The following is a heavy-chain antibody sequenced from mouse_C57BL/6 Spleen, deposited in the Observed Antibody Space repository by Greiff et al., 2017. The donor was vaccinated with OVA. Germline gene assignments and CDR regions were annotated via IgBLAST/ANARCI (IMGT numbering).Heavy chain of an antibody. J-gene: IGHJ2*01. Sequence: QVQLQQSGAELMKPGASVKLSCKATGYTFTGYWIEWVKQRPGHGLEWIGEILPGSGSTYYTENFTGLATFTADTSSHTAYMQLSSLTTEDSAIDYGARRCYYYGSSYGYWGQGTTLTVSS. CDR2: ILPGSGST. CDR3: ARRCYYYGSSYGY. V-gene: IGHV1-9*01. CDR1: GYTFTGYW. D-gene: IGHD1-1*01.